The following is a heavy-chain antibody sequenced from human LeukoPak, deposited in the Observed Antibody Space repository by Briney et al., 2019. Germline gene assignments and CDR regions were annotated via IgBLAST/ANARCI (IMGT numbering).Heavy chain of an antibody. D-gene: IGHD2-2*01. CDR2: ISYDGSNK. CDR1: GFTFSSYA. V-gene: IGHV3-30-3*01. Sequence: GGSLRLSCAASGFTFSSYAMHWVRQAPGKGLEWVAVISYDGSNKYYADSVKGRFTISRDNSKNTLYLQMNSLRAEDTAVYYCARDPAVVPAGYFDYWGQGTLVTVSS. J-gene: IGHJ4*02. CDR3: ARDPAVVPAGYFDY.